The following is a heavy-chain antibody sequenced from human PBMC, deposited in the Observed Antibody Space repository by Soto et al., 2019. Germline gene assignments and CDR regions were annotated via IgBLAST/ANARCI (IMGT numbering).Heavy chain of an antibody. V-gene: IGHV3-30*18. J-gene: IGHJ6*02. CDR2: ISYDGSNK. D-gene: IGHD3-3*01. CDR3: AKALLYGVVTAMLYYGMDV. Sequence: GVSLRLSCAASGFTFSDYGIHWVRQAPGKGLEWVAVISYDGSNKYYADSVKGRFTISRDNSKNALYLQMNSLRVADTAVYYCAKALLYGVVTAMLYYGMDVWGQGTTVTVSS. CDR1: GFTFSDYG.